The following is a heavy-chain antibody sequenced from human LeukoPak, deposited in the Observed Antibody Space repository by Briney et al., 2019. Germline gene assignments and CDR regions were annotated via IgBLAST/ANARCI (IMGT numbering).Heavy chain of an antibody. CDR1: GGSISSYY. J-gene: IGHJ3*02. CDR3: ASIQGDAFDI. CDR2: IYYSGST. V-gene: IGHV4-59*01. Sequence: TSETLSLTCTVSGGSISSYYWSWIRQPPGKGLEWIGYIYYSGSTNYNPSLKSRVTMLVDTSKNQFSLKLSSVTAADTAVYYCASIQGDAFDIWGRGTMVTVSS.